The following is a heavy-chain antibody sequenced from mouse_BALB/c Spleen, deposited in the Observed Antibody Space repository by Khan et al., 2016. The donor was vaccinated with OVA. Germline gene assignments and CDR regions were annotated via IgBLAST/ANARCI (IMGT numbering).Heavy chain of an antibody. Sequence: EVQLRESGPGLVKPSQSLSLTCTVTGYSITSDYAWNWIRQFPGNKLEWMGFISYSGNTKYNPSLKSRISITRDTSKNQFFLQLNSVTFEDTATYYCARVYGGDFDYWGQGTALTVSS. CDR2: ISYSGNT. CDR3: ARVYGGDFDY. CDR1: GYSITSDYA. D-gene: IGHD1-1*01. V-gene: IGHV3-2*02. J-gene: IGHJ2*01.